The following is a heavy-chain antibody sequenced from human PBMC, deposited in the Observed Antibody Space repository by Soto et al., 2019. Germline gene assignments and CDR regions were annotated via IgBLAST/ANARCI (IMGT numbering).Heavy chain of an antibody. D-gene: IGHD2-8*01. CDR1: GFTFSDYY. Sequence: PGGSLRLSCAASGFTFSDYYMSWIRQAPGKGLEWVSYISDSSRYTNYADSVKGRFTISRDNAENSLFLQMDSLRAEDTAVYYCARLSTAVANGDYWGQGILVTVSS. J-gene: IGHJ4*02. CDR3: ARLSTAVANGDY. CDR2: ISDSSRYT. V-gene: IGHV3-11*03.